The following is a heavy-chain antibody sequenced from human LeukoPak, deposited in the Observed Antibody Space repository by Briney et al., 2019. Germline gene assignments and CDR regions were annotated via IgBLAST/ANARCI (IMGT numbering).Heavy chain of an antibody. J-gene: IGHJ5*02. Sequence: SETLSLTCTLSGDSISSIGSYWGWIRQPPGKGLEWIGSVSHVGSTYYNPSLKSRLTISIDSSENQYSLNLKSVPAADTAVYYCARDGGRRFDWLCWFDPWGQGTVVSVSS. V-gene: IGHV4-39*07. CDR3: ARDGGRRFDWLCWFDP. CDR1: GDSISSIGSY. D-gene: IGHD3-9*01. CDR2: VSHVGST.